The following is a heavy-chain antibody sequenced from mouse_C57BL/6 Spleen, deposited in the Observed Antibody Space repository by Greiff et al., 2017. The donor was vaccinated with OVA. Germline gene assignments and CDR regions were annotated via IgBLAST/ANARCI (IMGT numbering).Heavy chain of an antibody. CDR1: GFTFSDYG. CDR3: ARWDYGSRKNAMDY. CDR2: ISSGSSTI. V-gene: IGHV5-17*01. D-gene: IGHD1-1*01. Sequence: EVKLVESGGGLVKPGGSLKLSCAASGFTFSDYGMHWVRQAPEKGLEWVAYISSGSSTIYYADTVKGRFTISRDNAKNTLFLQMTSLRSEDTAMYYCARWDYGSRKNAMDYWGQGTSVTVSS. J-gene: IGHJ4*01.